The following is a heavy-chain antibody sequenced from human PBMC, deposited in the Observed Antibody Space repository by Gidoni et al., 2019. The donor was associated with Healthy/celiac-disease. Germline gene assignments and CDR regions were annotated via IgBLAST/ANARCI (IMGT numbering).Heavy chain of an antibody. J-gene: IGHJ3*02. CDR2: ISYDGSNK. D-gene: IGHD2-15*01. CDR1: GCTVSRYG. Sequence: QGQLAESGGGVVQPGRDLRRPCAASGCTVSRYGMQWGRQAPGKGLEWLAVISYDGSNKYYADSVKGRFTISRDNSKNTLYLQMNSLRAEDTAVYYCAKVAPDIVVVVAATGFGAFDIWGQGTMVTVSS. CDR3: AKVAPDIVVVVAATGFGAFDI. V-gene: IGHV3-30*18.